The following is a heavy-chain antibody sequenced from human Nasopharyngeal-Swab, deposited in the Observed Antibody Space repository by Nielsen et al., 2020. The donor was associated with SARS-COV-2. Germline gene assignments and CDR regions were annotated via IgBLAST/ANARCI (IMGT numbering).Heavy chain of an antibody. CDR3: ARSIAAAGTSSGYYGMDV. CDR2: INHSGNT. Sequence: WIRQPPGKGLEWIGEINHSGNTNHNPSLKSRVTISVDTSKNQFSLKLSSVTAADTAVYYCARSIAAAGTSSGYYGMDVWGQGTTVTVSS. D-gene: IGHD6-13*01. V-gene: IGHV4-34*01. J-gene: IGHJ6*02.